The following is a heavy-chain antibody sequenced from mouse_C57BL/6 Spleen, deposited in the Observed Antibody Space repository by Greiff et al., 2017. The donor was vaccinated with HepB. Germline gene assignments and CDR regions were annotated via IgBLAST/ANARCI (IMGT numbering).Heavy chain of an antibody. J-gene: IGHJ2*01. CDR3: ARSTYVDD. CDR2: IYIGNGYT. CDR1: GYTFTSYG. Sequence: VQLQQSGAELVRPWSTVKMSCKTSGYTFTSYGINWVNQRPGQGLEWIGYIYIGNGYTEYNGKFKGKATLTSDTSSRTAYMQLSSLTSEDSAIYFCARSTYVDDWGHGTTLTVSS. V-gene: IGHV1-58*01.